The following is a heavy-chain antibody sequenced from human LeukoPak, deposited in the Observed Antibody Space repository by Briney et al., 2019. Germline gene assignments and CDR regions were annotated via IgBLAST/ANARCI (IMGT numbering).Heavy chain of an antibody. CDR3: ARDDGGNSFFNF. V-gene: IGHV1-3*01. CDR2: INAGNGDT. CDR1: GNTFTSYA. Sequence: ASVKVSCKASGNTFTSYAMHWVRQAPGQRLEWMGWINAGNGDTKYSQKFQGRVTITRDTSATTVYMELSSLRSEDTAVYYCARDDGGNSFFNFWGQGTLVTVSS. D-gene: IGHD4-23*01. J-gene: IGHJ4*02.